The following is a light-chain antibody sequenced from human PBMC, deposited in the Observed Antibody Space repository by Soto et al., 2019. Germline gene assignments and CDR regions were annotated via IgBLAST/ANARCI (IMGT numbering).Light chain of an antibody. J-gene: IGLJ2*01. CDR1: SSDVGTYNL. V-gene: IGLV2-14*02. CDR3: SSYAGSNNPVV. Sequence: QSVLTQPASVSGSPGQSITISCTGTSSDVGTYNLVSWYQQHPGRAPKLIIYEVDSRTSGISDRFSGSKSGNTASLTISGLQPEDEADYYCSSYAGSNNPVVFGGGTKVTVL. CDR2: EVD.